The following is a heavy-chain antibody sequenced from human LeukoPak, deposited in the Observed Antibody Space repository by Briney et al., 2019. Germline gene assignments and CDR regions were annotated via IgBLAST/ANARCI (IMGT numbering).Heavy chain of an antibody. CDR3: ARDRVVTTYGMDV. CDR1: GFTFSTYW. Sequence: GGSLRLSCAASGFTFSTYWMHWVHQAPGTGLVWVSLINSDGSSTNYADSVKGRFTISRDNAKNTLYLQMNSLRAEDTAVYYCARDRVVTTYGMDVWGQGTTVTVSS. CDR2: INSDGSST. J-gene: IGHJ6*02. D-gene: IGHD2-21*02. V-gene: IGHV3-74*01.